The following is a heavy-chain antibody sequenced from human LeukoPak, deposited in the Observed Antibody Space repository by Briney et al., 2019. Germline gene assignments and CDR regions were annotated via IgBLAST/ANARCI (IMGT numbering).Heavy chain of an antibody. J-gene: IGHJ4*02. D-gene: IGHD3-22*01. CDR2: IYSGGST. CDR3: ARLYDGSAYHADHFDY. V-gene: IGHV3-66*01. Sequence: GGSLRLSCAASGFTVSSNYMSWVRQAPGKGLEWVSVIYSGGSTYYADSVKGRFTISRDNSKNTLYLQMNSLRAEDTAVYYCARLYDGSAYHADHFDYWGQGTLVIVSS. CDR1: GFTVSSNY.